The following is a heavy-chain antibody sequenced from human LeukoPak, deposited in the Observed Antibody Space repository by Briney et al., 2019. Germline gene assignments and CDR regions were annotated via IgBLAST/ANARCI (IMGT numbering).Heavy chain of an antibody. V-gene: IGHV4-39*01. J-gene: IGHJ4*02. CDR3: ARHLRPYFGY. D-gene: IGHD3-3*01. CDR2: IFYSGST. Sequence: SETLSLTCTVSGGSISSSTYYWGWIRQPPGKGLEWIGTIFYSGSTYYNPSLKSRLTISVDTSKNQYSLRLSSVTAADTAVYYCARHLRPYFGYWGQGTLVTVSS. CDR1: GGSISSSTYY.